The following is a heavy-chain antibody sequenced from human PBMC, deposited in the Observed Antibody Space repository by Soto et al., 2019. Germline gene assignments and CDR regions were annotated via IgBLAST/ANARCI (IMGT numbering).Heavy chain of an antibody. CDR3: ARDRSSSWDRDFSNYFDY. V-gene: IGHV3-33*01. Sequence: GGSLRLSCAASGFTFSSYGMHWVRQAPGKGLEWVAVIWYDGSNKYYADSVKGRFTISRDNSKNTLYLQMNSLRAEDTAVYYCARDRSSSWDRDFSNYFDYWGQGTLVTVSS. CDR1: GFTFSSYG. D-gene: IGHD6-13*01. J-gene: IGHJ4*02. CDR2: IWYDGSNK.